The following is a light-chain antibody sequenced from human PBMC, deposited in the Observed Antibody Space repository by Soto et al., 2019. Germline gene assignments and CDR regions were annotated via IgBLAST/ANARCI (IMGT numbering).Light chain of an antibody. CDR3: LQVYAFPRT. V-gene: IGKV1-39*01. CDR1: QSISKD. Sequence: DIQMTQSPSSLSASVVDSVTITCRASQSISKDLNWYQQKPGEAPMLLIYDASTLQGGVPSRFSGAVSGTDFTLTINNLQPGDFASYFCLQVYAFPRTLGLGTKVDIK. CDR2: DAS. J-gene: IGKJ1*01.